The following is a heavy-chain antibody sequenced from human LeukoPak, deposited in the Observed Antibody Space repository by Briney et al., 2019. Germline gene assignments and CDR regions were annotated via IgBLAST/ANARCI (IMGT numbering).Heavy chain of an antibody. J-gene: IGHJ4*02. D-gene: IGHD3-10*01. CDR2: IKQDGSEK. Sequence: GGSLRLSCAASGFTFSSYWMSWVRQAPGKGLEWVANIKQDGSEKYYVDSVKGRFTISRDNAKNSLYLQMNSLRAEDTAVYYCARVRRIYGSGSYYDYWGQGTLVTVSS. V-gene: IGHV3-7*01. CDR3: ARVRRIYGSGSYYDY. CDR1: GFTFSSYW.